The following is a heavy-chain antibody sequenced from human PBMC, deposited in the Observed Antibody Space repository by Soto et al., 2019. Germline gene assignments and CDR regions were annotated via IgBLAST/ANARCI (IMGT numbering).Heavy chain of an antibody. Sequence: SETLSLTCAVYGGSISGYYWSWIRQPPGKGLEWIGEINYSGSTNYNPSLKSRVTISVDTSKNQFSLKLSSVTAADTAVYYCARGLSSSTPGFDYWGQGTLVTVSS. D-gene: IGHD6-6*01. V-gene: IGHV4-34*01. CDR3: ARGLSSSTPGFDY. CDR2: INYSGST. CDR1: GGSISGYY. J-gene: IGHJ4*02.